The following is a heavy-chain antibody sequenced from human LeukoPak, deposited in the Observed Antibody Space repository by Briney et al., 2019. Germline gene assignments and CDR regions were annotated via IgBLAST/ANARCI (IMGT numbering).Heavy chain of an antibody. CDR3: ARDRLAAAGYYYSGMDV. J-gene: IGHJ6*02. V-gene: IGHV4-34*01. Sequence: SETLSLTCAVYGGSFSDYYWSWIRQPPGKGLEWIGEINHSGSTNYNPSLKSRITISVDTSKSQFSLKLSSVTAADTAVYYCARDRLAAAGYYYSGMDVWGQGTTVTVSS. CDR2: INHSGST. D-gene: IGHD6-13*01. CDR1: GGSFSDYY.